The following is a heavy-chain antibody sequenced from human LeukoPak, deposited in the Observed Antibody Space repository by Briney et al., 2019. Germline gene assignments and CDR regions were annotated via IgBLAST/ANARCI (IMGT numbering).Heavy chain of an antibody. J-gene: IGHJ6*03. CDR2: IYYSGST. D-gene: IGHD3-22*01. V-gene: IGHV4-39*07. CDR3: ARSWDSSGYYYYYYYYYMDV. CDR1: GGSISSSSYH. Sequence: SETLSLTCTVSGGSISSSSYHWGWIRQPPGKGLEWIGSIYYSGSTYYNPSLKSRVTISVDTSKNQFSLKLSSVTAADTAVYYCARSWDSSGYYYYYYYYYMDVWGKGTTVTVSS.